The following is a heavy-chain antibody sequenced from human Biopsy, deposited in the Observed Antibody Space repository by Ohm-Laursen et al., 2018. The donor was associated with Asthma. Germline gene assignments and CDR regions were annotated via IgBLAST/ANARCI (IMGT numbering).Heavy chain of an antibody. V-gene: IGHV2-5*02. CDR3: ALSQDSGFDDHSPSWFDP. D-gene: IGHD3-9*01. CDR1: GFSLRTPGVG. J-gene: IGHJ5*02. CDR2: IYWDDYN. Sequence: TQTLSLTCSFSGFSLRTPGVGVGWIRQSPRKALEWLALIYWDDYNLFRPSLKRRLTITKDPSKNQVVLTMIKMDPVDSGTYYCALSQDSGFDDHSPSWFDPWGQGTLVTVSS.